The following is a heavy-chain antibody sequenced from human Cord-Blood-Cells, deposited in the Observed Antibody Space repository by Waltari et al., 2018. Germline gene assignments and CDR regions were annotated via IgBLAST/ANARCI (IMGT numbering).Heavy chain of an antibody. V-gene: IGHV4-34*01. J-gene: IGHJ4*02. CDR1: GRPCSGYY. CDR3: ARGTDWADY. Sequence: QVQLQQWGAGLLKPSVTLSLTCAADGRPCSGYYWSWIRQPPGKGLEWIGEINHSGSTNYNPSLKSRVTISVDTSKNQFSLKLSSVTAADTAVYYCARGTDWADYWGQGTLVTVSS. CDR2: INHSGST. D-gene: IGHD3-9*01.